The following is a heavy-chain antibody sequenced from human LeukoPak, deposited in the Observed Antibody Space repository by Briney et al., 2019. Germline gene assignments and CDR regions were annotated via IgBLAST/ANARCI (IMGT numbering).Heavy chain of an antibody. CDR3: ARGTVFGNY. CDR2: IKQDGSEE. D-gene: IGHD3-3*01. J-gene: IGHJ4*02. Sequence: PGGSLRLSCEASGFTFSSFWMTWLRQAPGKGPEWVANIKQDGSEENYMDSVKGRFTISRDNAKNSVYLQMSSLRAEDTAVYYCARGTVFGNYWGQGTLVTVSS. CDR1: GFTFSSFW. V-gene: IGHV3-7*01.